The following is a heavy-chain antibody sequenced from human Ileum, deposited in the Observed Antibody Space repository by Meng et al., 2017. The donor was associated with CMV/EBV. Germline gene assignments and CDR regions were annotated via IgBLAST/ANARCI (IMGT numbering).Heavy chain of an antibody. J-gene: IGHJ5*02. D-gene: IGHD1-26*01. Sequence: QRQLQGPRPGLVKASETLSLTCTVPGDSITTTTYTKGWPRQPPGKGLEWIASIYYSGTTYYNPSLKSRVTISVDTSKNQFSLKVYSVTAADTAIYYCARSRREDWFDPWGQGTLVTVSS. CDR1: GDSITTTTYT. CDR3: ARSRREDWFDP. CDR2: IYYSGTT. V-gene: IGHV4-39*07.